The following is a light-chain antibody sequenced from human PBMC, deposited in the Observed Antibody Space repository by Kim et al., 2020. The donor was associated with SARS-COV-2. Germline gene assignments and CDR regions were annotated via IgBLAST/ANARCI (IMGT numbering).Light chain of an antibody. CDR1: SSDVGGYNY. CDR3: SSYTSLTTGV. CDR2: DVT. V-gene: IGLV2-14*03. J-gene: IGLJ3*02. Sequence: QSALTQPASVSGSPGQSITISCTGTSSDVGGYNYVSWYQQHPGKAPKLMIYDVTKWPSGVSNRFSRSKSGNTASLTISGLQAEDEADYYCSSYTSLTTGVFGGGTQLTVL.